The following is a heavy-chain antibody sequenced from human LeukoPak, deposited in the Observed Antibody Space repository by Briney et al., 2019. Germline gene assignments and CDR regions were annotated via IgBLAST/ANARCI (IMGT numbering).Heavy chain of an antibody. J-gene: IGHJ3*02. Sequence: GASVKVSCKASGYTFTSYGISWVRQAPGQGLEWMGWISAYNGNTNYAQKLQGRVTMTTDTSTSTAYMELRSLRSDDTAVYYCARLGTAVEMATIYYAFDIWGQGTMVTVSS. V-gene: IGHV1-18*01. CDR2: ISAYNGNT. CDR1: GYTFTSYG. CDR3: ARLGTAVEMATIYYAFDI. D-gene: IGHD5-24*01.